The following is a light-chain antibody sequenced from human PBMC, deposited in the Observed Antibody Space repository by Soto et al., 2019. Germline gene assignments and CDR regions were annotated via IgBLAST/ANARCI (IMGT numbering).Light chain of an antibody. CDR2: EVS. J-gene: IGLJ2*01. CDR1: SSDIGGYSY. CDR3: SSYAGSNNVL. Sequence: QSALTQPPSASGSPGQSVTISCTGTSSDIGGYSYVSWYQQHPGKAPKLMIYEVSKRPSGVPDRFPGSRSGYTASLTVSGLQAEDAADYYCSSYAGSNNVLFGGGTKLTVL. V-gene: IGLV2-8*01.